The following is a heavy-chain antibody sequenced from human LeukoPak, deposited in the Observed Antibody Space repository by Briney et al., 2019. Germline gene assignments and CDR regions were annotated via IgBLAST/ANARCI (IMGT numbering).Heavy chain of an antibody. CDR2: INPNSGGT. J-gene: IGHJ4*02. V-gene: IGHV1-2*02. CDR3: ARGNNWNYVLLDY. D-gene: IGHD1-7*01. Sequence: ASVKVSRKASGYAFTGYYMHWVRQAPGQGLEWMGWINPNSGGTNYAQKFQGRVTMTRDTSISTAYMELSRLRSDDTAVYYCARGNNWNYVLLDYWGQGTLVTVSS. CDR1: GYAFTGYY.